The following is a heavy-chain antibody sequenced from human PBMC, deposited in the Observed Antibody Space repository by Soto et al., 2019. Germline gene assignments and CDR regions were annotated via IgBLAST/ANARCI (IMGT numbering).Heavy chain of an antibody. J-gene: IGHJ6*02. CDR3: ARDARYCSGGSCYFPSYYYGMDV. V-gene: IGHV3-21*01. CDR2: ISSSSSYI. Sequence: GGSLRLSCAASGFTFSSYSMNWVRQAPGKGLEWVSSISSSSSYIYYADSVKGRFTISRDNAKNSLYLQMNSLRAEDTAVYYCARDARYCSGGSCYFPSYYYGMDVWGQGTTVTAP. D-gene: IGHD2-15*01. CDR1: GFTFSSYS.